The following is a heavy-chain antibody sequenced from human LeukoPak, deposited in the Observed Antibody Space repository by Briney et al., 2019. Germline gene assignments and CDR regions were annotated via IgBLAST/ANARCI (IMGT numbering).Heavy chain of an antibody. CDR3: ARKDFDLIDY. V-gene: IGHV4-31*03. CDR1: GGSISSGGYY. J-gene: IGHJ4*02. D-gene: IGHD3-9*01. CDR2: IYYSGST. Sequence: SQTLSLTCTVSGGSISSGGYYWSWIRQHPGKGLEWIGYIYYSGSTYYNPSLKSRVTISADTSKNQFSLKLSSVTAADTAVYYCARKDFDLIDYWGQGTLVTVSS.